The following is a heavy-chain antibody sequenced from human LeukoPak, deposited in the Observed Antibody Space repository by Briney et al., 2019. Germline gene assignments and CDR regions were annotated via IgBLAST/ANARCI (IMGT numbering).Heavy chain of an antibody. CDR3: ARGGLLWFGELSYYMDV. Sequence: GASVKVSCKASGYTFTSYYMHWVRQAPGQGLEWMGIINPSGSSTSYAQKFQGRVTMTRDMSTSTVYMELSSLRSEDTAVYYCARGGLLWFGELSYYMDVWGKGTTVTVSS. V-gene: IGHV1-46*01. CDR1: GYTFTSYY. J-gene: IGHJ6*03. D-gene: IGHD3-10*01. CDR2: INPSGSST.